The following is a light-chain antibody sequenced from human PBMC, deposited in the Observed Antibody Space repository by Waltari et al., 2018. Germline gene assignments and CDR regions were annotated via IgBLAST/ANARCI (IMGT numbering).Light chain of an antibody. V-gene: IGLV2-8*01. Sequence: QSALTQPPSASGSPGQSVTIPCTGPRRDVGGFDYVAWYQQHPGKAPKLIIYDVTKRPSGVPDRFSGSKSANTASLTVSGLLAEDEADYYCCSYSGTNSNYVFGTGTKVTVL. CDR2: DVT. J-gene: IGLJ1*01. CDR3: CSYSGTNSNYV. CDR1: RRDVGGFDY.